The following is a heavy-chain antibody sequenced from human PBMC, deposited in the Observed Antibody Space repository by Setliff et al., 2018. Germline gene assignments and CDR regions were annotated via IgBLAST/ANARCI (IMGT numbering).Heavy chain of an antibody. D-gene: IGHD2-15*01. Sequence: GGSLRLSCVASGFTFANYAMTWVRQAPGKGLEGVAVIWGDGVNKYHADSVKGRFTISRDNSKNTMYLQMNSLRPEDTAVYYCARTCSGSGCYAGLESWGQGTPVTVSS. J-gene: IGHJ4*02. CDR3: ARTCSGSGCYAGLES. CDR2: IWGDGVNK. CDR1: GFTFANYA. V-gene: IGHV3-33*08.